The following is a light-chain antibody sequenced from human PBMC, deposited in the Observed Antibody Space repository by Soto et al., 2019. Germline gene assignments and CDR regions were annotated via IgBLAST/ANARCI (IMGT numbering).Light chain of an antibody. V-gene: IGKV1-39*01. Sequence: DIQMTQSPSSLSASVGDRVTITCRASQGISTYLNWYQQKPGKAPKLLIYAASSLQSGVPSRFSVSGSETDFTLTISSLQPEYFATYSCQQSYSTTLTFGQGTKVEIK. CDR3: QQSYSTTLT. CDR2: AAS. CDR1: QGISTY. J-gene: IGKJ1*01.